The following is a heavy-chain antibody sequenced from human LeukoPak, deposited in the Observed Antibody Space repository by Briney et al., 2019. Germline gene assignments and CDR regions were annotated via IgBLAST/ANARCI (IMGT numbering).Heavy chain of an antibody. D-gene: IGHD2-15*01. CDR2: IYTRGST. CDR1: GGSINNYY. CDR3: ARGRYCSADICSGGDAFDI. Sequence: SETLSLTCTVSGGSINNYYWSWIRQPAGKGLEWIGRIYTRGSTNYNPSLKSRVTMPVDTSKNQFSLKLSSVTAAATAVYYCARGRYCSADICSGGDAFDIWGQGTMVSVSS. J-gene: IGHJ3*02. V-gene: IGHV4-4*07.